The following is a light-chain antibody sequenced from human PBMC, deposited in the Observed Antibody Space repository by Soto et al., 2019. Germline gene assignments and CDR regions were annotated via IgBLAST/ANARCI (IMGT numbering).Light chain of an antibody. CDR3: QQYKSYSRT. Sequence: DIQMTQTPSTLSASVGDRITISCRASQTISAWLAWYQQKPGKAPILLIYEASSLESGAPSRFSGSGSGTDFTLTISSLQPDDDATYYCQQYKSYSRTFGQGTKLEI. CDR1: QTISAW. CDR2: EAS. V-gene: IGKV1-5*03. J-gene: IGKJ2*01.